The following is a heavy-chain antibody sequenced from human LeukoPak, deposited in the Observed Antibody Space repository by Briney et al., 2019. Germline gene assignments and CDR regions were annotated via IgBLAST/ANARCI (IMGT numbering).Heavy chain of an antibody. Sequence: ASAKVSCKASGGTFSSYAISWVRQAPGQGLEWMGRIIPIFGTANYAQKFQGRVTITADKSTSTAYMELSSLRSEDTAVYYCASRTEILPSGAQGAFDIWGQGTMVTVSS. J-gene: IGHJ3*02. CDR2: IIPIFGTA. CDR3: ASRTEILPSGAQGAFDI. CDR1: GGTFSSYA. D-gene: IGHD3-10*01. V-gene: IGHV1-69*06.